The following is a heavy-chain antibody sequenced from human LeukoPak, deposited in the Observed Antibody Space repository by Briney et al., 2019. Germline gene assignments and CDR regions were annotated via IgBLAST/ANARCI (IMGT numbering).Heavy chain of an antibody. D-gene: IGHD3-3*01. CDR3: ARESWRYDFWSGND. CDR2: IKQDGSEK. CDR1: GFTFSSYW. V-gene: IGHV3-7*01. Sequence: PGGSLRLSCAASGFTFSSYWMSWVRQAPGKGLEWVANIKQDGSEKYYVDSVKGRFTISRENAKNSLYLQMNSLRAEDTAVYYCARESWRYDFWSGNDWGQGTLVTVSS. J-gene: IGHJ4*02.